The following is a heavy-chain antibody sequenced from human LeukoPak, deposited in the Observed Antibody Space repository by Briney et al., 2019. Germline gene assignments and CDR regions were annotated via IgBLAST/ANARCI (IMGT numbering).Heavy chain of an antibody. V-gene: IGHV3-11*01. J-gene: IGHJ4*02. Sequence: GGSLRLSCAASGFTFSDYYMSRIRQAPGKGLEWVSYISSSGSTIYYADAVKGRFTISRDNAKNSLYLQMNSLRAEDTAVYYCARVEDGDYADYWGQGTLVTVSS. D-gene: IGHD4-17*01. CDR2: ISSSGSTI. CDR3: ARVEDGDYADY. CDR1: GFTFSDYY.